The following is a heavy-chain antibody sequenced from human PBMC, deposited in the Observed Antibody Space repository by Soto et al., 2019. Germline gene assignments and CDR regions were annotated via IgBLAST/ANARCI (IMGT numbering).Heavy chain of an antibody. J-gene: IGHJ4*02. CDR1: GGSISSSSYY. CDR3: ARTFWVEGAHYDY. Sequence: QLQLQESGPGLVKPSETLSLTCTVSGGSISSSSYYWGWIRQPPGKGLEWIGSIDYSGSTYYNPSLKSRVTISVDTSKNQFSLKLSSVTAADTAVYYCARTFWVEGAHYDYWGQGTLVTVSS. D-gene: IGHD2-15*01. V-gene: IGHV4-39*01. CDR2: IDYSGST.